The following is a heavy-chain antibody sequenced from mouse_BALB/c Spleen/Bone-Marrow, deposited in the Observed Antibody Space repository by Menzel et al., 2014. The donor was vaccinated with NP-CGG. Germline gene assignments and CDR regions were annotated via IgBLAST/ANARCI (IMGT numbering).Heavy chain of an antibody. CDR2: IWAGGNT. Sequence: VQLQQSGPGLVAPSQSLSITCTVSGFSLTSYGVHWVRQPPGKGLEWLGVIWAGGNTIYNSALMSRLSINKDNSKSHVFLKMNSPQTDDTAMYSCASSYYGTSQFAYWGQGTLVTVSA. V-gene: IGHV2-9*02. J-gene: IGHJ3*01. D-gene: IGHD1-1*01. CDR3: ASSYYGTSQFAY. CDR1: GFSLTSYG.